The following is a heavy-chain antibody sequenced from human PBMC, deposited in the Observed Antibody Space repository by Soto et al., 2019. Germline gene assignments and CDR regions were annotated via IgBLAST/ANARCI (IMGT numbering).Heavy chain of an antibody. J-gene: IGHJ4*02. CDR3: ATLIKTYYDDSSGYSQDY. Sequence: GGSLRLSCAASRFKFSDYSMNWVRQSPGKGLEWVSSISPRSAYIHYADAVKGRFIISRDDGKNALILQMNSLRAEDTAVYYCATLIKTYYDDSSGYSQDYWGQGTLVTVSS. D-gene: IGHD3-22*01. V-gene: IGHV3-21*01. CDR2: ISPRSAYI. CDR1: RFKFSDYS.